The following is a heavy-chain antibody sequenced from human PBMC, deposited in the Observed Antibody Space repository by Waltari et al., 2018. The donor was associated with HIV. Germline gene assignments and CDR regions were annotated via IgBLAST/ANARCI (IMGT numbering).Heavy chain of an antibody. CDR2: IYYSGST. CDR3: ARHKEMPSLDGSGSGAGMDV. Sequence: QLQLQESGPGLVKPSETLSLTCTVSGGSISSSSYYWGWIRQPPGKGLEWIGSIYYSGSTYYNPSLKSRVTISVDTSKNQFSLKLSSVTAADTAVYYCARHKEMPSLDGSGSGAGMDVWGQGTTVTVSS. D-gene: IGHD3-10*01. V-gene: IGHV4-39*01. CDR1: GGSISSSSYY. J-gene: IGHJ6*02.